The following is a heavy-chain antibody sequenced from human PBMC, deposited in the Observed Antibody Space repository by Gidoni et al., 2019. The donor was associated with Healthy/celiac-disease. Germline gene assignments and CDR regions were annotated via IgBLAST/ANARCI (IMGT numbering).Heavy chain of an antibody. CDR2: ISSIGSTI. CDR3: ARGGSSPEDAFDI. CDR1: GVTFSDYY. V-gene: IGHV3-11*01. J-gene: IGHJ3*02. D-gene: IGHD6-6*01. Sequence: QVQLVESGGGVVKPGGSLRLSWAAAGVTFSDYYMSWNRQAPGKGLEWVSYISSIGSTIYYADSVKGRFTISRDNANNSLYLQMNSLRAEDTAVYYCARGGSSPEDAFDIWGQGTMVTVSS.